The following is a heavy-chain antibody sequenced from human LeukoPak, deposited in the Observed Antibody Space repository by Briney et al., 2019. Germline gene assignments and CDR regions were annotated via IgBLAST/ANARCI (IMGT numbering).Heavy chain of an antibody. D-gene: IGHD1-26*01. J-gene: IGHJ4*02. V-gene: IGHV1-2*06. CDR2: INPNGGGT. Sequence: GASVKVSCKASGYTFTGYYMHWVRQAPGQGLEWMGRINPNGGGTNYAQKFQGRVTMTRDTSTRTVYMELSSLRSEDTAVYYCARMGPTLPSDYWGQGTLVTVSS. CDR3: ARMGPTLPSDY. CDR1: GYTFTGYY.